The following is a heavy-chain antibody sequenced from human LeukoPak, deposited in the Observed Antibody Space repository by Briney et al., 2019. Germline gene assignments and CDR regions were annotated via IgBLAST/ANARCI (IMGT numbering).Heavy chain of an antibody. CDR2: ITDDGSKK. Sequence: SGGSLRLSCAASGLNISPYTMNWVRQAPGKGLEWVAAITDDGSKKYYADSVKGRFTISRDNSKNTLYLQMNSLRAEDTAVYYCAREMATISFDYWGQGTLVTVSS. CDR1: GLNISPYT. CDR3: AREMATISFDY. D-gene: IGHD5-24*01. V-gene: IGHV3-30*01. J-gene: IGHJ4*02.